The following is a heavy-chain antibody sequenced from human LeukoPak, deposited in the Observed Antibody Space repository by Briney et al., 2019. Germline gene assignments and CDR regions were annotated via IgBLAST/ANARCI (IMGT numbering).Heavy chain of an antibody. Sequence: SGPTLVNPTQTLTLNCTFSGFSLSTNGMRVSWIRQPPGKALEWLARIDWDDDKFYSTSLKTRLTISKDTSKNQVVLTMTNMDPVDTATYYCARNAYYYDSSGYGEFDYWGQGTLVTVSS. CDR1: GFSLSTNGMR. J-gene: IGHJ4*02. CDR3: ARNAYYYDSSGYGEFDY. V-gene: IGHV2-70*04. D-gene: IGHD3-22*01. CDR2: IDWDDDK.